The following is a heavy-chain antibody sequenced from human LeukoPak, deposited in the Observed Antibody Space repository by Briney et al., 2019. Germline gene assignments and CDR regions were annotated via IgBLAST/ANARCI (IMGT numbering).Heavy chain of an antibody. CDR2: INHGGST. CDR1: GGSFRGYY. CDR3: AGPNDGGVNNNEHNFNY. D-gene: IGHD2-8*02. J-gene: IGHJ4*02. Sequence: SETLSLTCAVYGGSFRGYYWSWFRQPPGKGLEWIGEINHGGSTNYNPSLKGQVTISENPSKNSFSRKLSSVPPPDTALYNVAGPNDGGVNNNEHNFNYWAQGTLVTVSS. V-gene: IGHV4-34*03.